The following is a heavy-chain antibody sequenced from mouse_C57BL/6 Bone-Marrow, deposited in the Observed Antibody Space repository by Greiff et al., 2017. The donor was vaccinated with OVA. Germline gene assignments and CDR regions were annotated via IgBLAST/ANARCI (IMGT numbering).Heavy chain of an antibody. Sequence: LLESGPELVKPGASVKLSCKASGYSFTDYNMNWVKQSTGKSLEWIGAINPNYGTTSYNHKFKGKATLTVDQSSSTAYLQLNSLTSEDSAVYYCARGSYYGSTLPFAYWGQGTLVTVSA. CDR2: INPNYGTT. CDR3: ARGSYYGSTLPFAY. CDR1: GYSFTDYN. D-gene: IGHD1-1*01. V-gene: IGHV1-39*01. J-gene: IGHJ3*01.